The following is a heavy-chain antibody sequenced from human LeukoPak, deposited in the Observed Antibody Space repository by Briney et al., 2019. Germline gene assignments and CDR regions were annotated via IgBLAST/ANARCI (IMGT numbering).Heavy chain of an antibody. CDR1: GGTFSSYA. CDR3: ARDAPDSSGYYYIDY. Sequence: SVEVSCKASGGTFSSYAISWVRQAPGQGLEWMGRIIPIFGIANYAQKFQGRVTITADKSTSTAYMELSSLRSEDTAVYYCARDAPDSSGYYYIDYWGQGTLVTVSS. CDR2: IIPIFGIA. D-gene: IGHD3-22*01. V-gene: IGHV1-69*04. J-gene: IGHJ4*02.